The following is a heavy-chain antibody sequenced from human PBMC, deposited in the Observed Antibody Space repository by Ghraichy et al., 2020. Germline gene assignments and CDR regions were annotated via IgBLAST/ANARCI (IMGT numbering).Heavy chain of an antibody. J-gene: IGHJ4*02. D-gene: IGHD3-16*01. CDR3: ARDLIGY. Sequence: SETLSLTCTVSGASISRGDFYWSWIRQPPGKGLEWIGYIHDSGRTYYSPSLKSRVIISVDRSKNQFSLKLSSVTAADTAVYYCARDLIGYWSQGTLVTVSS. V-gene: IGHV4-30-4*01. CDR1: GASISRGDFY. CDR2: IHDSGRT.